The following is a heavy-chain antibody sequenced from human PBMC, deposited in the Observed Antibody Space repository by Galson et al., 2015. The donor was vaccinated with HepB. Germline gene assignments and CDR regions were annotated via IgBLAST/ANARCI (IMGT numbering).Heavy chain of an antibody. D-gene: IGHD3-22*01. CDR1: GYTFTGYY. Sequence: SVKVSCKASGYTFTGYYIYWVRQAPGQGLEWMGWINPNSGGTNYAQKFQGWVTMTRDTSISTAYMELSRLKSDDTAVYYCASSYDSSAYYYVYWGQGTLVTVSS. J-gene: IGHJ4*02. CDR3: ASSYDSSAYYYVY. V-gene: IGHV1-2*04. CDR2: INPNSGGT.